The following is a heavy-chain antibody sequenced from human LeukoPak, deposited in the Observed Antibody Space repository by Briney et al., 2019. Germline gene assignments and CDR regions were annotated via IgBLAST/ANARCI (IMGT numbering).Heavy chain of an antibody. CDR3: ARHNFGLLWSFPFDY. CDR1: GGSISSSSSY. Sequence: SETLSLTCTVSGGSISSSSSYWGWIRQPPGKGLEWIGEINHSGSTNYNPSLKSRVTISVDTSKNQFSLKLSSVTAADTAVYYCARHNFGLLWSFPFDYWGQGTLVTVSS. D-gene: IGHD3-10*01. CDR2: INHSGST. V-gene: IGHV4-39*01. J-gene: IGHJ4*02.